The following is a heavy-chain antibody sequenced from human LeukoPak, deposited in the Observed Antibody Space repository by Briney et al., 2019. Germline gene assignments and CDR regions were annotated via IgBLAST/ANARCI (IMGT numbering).Heavy chain of an antibody. CDR1: GGSISSGGYY. D-gene: IGHD3-16*01. V-gene: IGHV4-31*03. CDR3: ATYQLWYYGMDV. CDR2: IYYSGST. Sequence: SQTLSLTCTVSGGSISSGGYYWSWIRQHPGKGLEWIGYIYYSGSTYYNPSLKSRVTISVDTSKNQFSLKLSSVTAADTAVYHCATYQLWYYGMDVWGQGTTVTVSS. J-gene: IGHJ6*02.